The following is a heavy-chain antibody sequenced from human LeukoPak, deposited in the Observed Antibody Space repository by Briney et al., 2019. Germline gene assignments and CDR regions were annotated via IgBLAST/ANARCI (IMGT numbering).Heavy chain of an antibody. Sequence: GGSLRLSCAASGFTFISYWMMWVRQAPGKGLEWVAIMNQDGSARYYVDSVKGRFTISRDNAKNSLYLQMNSLRAEDTAVYYCARDYVWGSDRYTDYWGQGTLVTVSS. J-gene: IGHJ4*02. V-gene: IGHV3-7*05. CDR3: ARDYVWGSDRYTDY. D-gene: IGHD3-16*02. CDR1: GFTFISYW. CDR2: MNQDGSAR.